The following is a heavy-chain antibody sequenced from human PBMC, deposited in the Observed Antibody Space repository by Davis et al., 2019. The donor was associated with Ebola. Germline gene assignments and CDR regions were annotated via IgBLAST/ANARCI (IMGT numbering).Heavy chain of an antibody. Sequence: GESLKISCAASGFTFSDQYMDWVRQAPGKGLEWVGRTRNKANSYTTEYAASVKGRFTISRDDSKNSLYLQMNSLRAEDTAVYYCARGPGYLIDYWGQGTLVTVSS. V-gene: IGHV3-72*01. CDR1: GFTFSDQY. CDR2: TRNKANSYTT. J-gene: IGHJ4*02. D-gene: IGHD3-9*01. CDR3: ARGPGYLIDY.